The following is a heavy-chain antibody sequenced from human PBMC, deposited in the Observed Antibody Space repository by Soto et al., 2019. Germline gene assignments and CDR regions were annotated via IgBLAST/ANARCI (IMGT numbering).Heavy chain of an antibody. D-gene: IGHD3-10*01. CDR2: IYPGDSDT. CDR3: ARHRFPNKEGHNWFDP. CDR1: VWQVSIYW. J-gene: IGHJ5*02. V-gene: IGHV5-51*01. Sequence: GEAEKISCKGSVWQVSIYWIGCVRQIPGKGLEWMGIIYPGDSDTRYSPSFQGQVTISADKSISTAYLQWSSLKASDTAMYYCARHRFPNKEGHNWFDPWGQGTLVTVSS.